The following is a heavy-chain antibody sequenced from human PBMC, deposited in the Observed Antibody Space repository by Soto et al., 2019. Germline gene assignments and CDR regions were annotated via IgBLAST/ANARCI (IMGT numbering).Heavy chain of an antibody. CDR1: GGSISSYY. CDR2: IYYSGST. D-gene: IGHD5-12*01. Sequence: PSETLSLTCTVSGGSISSYYWSWIRQPPGKGLEWIGYIYYSGSTNYNPSLKSRVTISVDTSKNQFSLKLSSVTAADTAVYYCAHTENIEFFDYWGQGTLVTVSS. J-gene: IGHJ4*02. CDR3: AHTENIEFFDY. V-gene: IGHV4-59*01.